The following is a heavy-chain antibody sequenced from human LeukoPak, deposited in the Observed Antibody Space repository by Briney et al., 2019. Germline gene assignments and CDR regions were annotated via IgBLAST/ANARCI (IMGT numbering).Heavy chain of an antibody. CDR1: GFTFSRYW. Sequence: GESLRLSCAASGFTFSRYWIHWVRQAPGKGLEWVSRINPDGSTTTYADSVKGRFTISRDNAKNTVYLQMNSLRAEDTAVYYCARVLSGSWDWFDPWGQGTLITVSS. CDR3: ARVLSGSWDWFDP. V-gene: IGHV3-74*01. D-gene: IGHD3-22*01. CDR2: INPDGSTT. J-gene: IGHJ5*02.